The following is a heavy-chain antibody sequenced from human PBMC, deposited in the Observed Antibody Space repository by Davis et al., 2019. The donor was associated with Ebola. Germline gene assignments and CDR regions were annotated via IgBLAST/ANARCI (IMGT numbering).Heavy chain of an antibody. D-gene: IGHD4-17*01. CDR2: IIPIFGTA. V-gene: IGHV1-69*13. CDR3: ARGSPVTVTGFYYFEY. J-gene: IGHJ4*02. Sequence: SVQVSCKASGGTFSSYAISWVRQAPGQGLEWMGGIIPIFGTANYAQKFQGRVTLPADESTSTAYMELSSLGSDDTALYYCARGSPVTVTGFYYFEYWGQGTLVTVSS. CDR1: GGTFSSYA.